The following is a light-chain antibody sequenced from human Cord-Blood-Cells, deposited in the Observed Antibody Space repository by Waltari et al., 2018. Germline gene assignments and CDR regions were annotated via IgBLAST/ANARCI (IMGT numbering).Light chain of an antibody. Sequence: DIQTTQSPYSLSASVGDRVTITCRASQSISSYLNWYQQKPGKDPKLLIYAASSLQSGVPSRVSGSGSGTDFTLTISSLQPEDFATYYCQQSYSTPWTFGQGTKVEIK. CDR2: AAS. V-gene: IGKV1-39*01. CDR1: QSISSY. J-gene: IGKJ1*01. CDR3: QQSYSTPWT.